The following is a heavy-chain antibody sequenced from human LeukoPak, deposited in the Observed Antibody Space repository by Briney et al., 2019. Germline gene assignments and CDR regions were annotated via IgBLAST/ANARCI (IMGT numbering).Heavy chain of an antibody. CDR1: GFTFSSYA. D-gene: IGHD3-22*01. CDR3: AKATGDYYDSSGYFDY. V-gene: IGHV3-23*01. Sequence: GGSLRLSCAASGFTFSSYAMSWVRQAPGKGLEWVSAISGSGGSTYYADSVKGRFTISRDNSKNTLYLQMNSLRAEDTAVYYCAKATGDYYDSSGYFDYWGQGTLVTVSS. CDR2: ISGSGGST. J-gene: IGHJ4*02.